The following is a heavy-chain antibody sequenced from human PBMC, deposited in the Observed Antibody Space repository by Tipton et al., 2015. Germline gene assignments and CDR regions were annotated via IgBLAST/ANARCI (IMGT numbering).Heavy chain of an antibody. Sequence: LRLSCAASGFTFSSYSMNWVRQAPGKGLEWVSSINDRSYYIYYADSVKGRFTISRDNAKNSLYLQMNGLRAEDTAVYYCARFPYCTNGVCYDDWGQGTLVTVSS. D-gene: IGHD2-8*01. CDR1: GFTFSSYS. V-gene: IGHV3-21*01. J-gene: IGHJ4*02. CDR2: INDRSYYI. CDR3: ARFPYCTNGVCYDD.